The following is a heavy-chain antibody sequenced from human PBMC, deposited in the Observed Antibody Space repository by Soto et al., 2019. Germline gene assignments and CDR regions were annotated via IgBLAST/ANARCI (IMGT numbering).Heavy chain of an antibody. J-gene: IGHJ4*02. CDR3: ARATTASSPFAY. Sequence: QVQLEQSGAEMKRPGSSVKVSCETSGGIFTNYTFSWVRQAPGQGLEWMGWIIPVLNVANYAQKFQGRIAVTADRSTSTAFLELTDLISEDTAIYFCARATTASSPFAYWGQGTLVTVSS. CDR1: GGIFTNYT. D-gene: IGHD1-26*01. CDR2: IIPVLNVA. V-gene: IGHV1-69*02.